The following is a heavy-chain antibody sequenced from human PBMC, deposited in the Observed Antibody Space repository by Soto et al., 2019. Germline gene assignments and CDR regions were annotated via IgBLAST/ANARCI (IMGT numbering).Heavy chain of an antibody. CDR1: GFTFSSYA. CDR2: ISYDGSNK. CDR3: ARERSSGYFDY. D-gene: IGHD6-19*01. Sequence: QVQLVESGGGVVQPGRSLRLSCAASGFTFSSYAMHWVRQAPGKGLEWVAVISYDGSNKYYADSVKGRFTISRDNSKNTLYLQMNSLRAVDTAVYYCARERSSGYFDYWGQGTLVTVSS. V-gene: IGHV3-30-3*01. J-gene: IGHJ4*02.